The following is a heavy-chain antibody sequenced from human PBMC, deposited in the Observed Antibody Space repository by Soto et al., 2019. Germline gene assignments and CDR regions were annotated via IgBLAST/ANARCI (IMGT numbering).Heavy chain of an antibody. D-gene: IGHD3-10*01. CDR3: AIGDGEY. V-gene: IGHV1-18*01. Sequence: QVQLVQSGAAVKKPGASVRVSCKTSGYIFNSYGFSWVRQAPGQGLGWMGWISAYNGNTKYAQKLQGRVTMTTDTPASTAYMEVGSLRSDDADVYYCAIGDGEYWGQGTLVIVSS. J-gene: IGHJ4*02. CDR2: ISAYNGNT. CDR1: GYIFNSYG.